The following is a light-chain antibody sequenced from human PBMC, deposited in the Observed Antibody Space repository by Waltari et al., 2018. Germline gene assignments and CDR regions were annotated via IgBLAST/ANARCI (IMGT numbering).Light chain of an antibody. CDR1: ASDVGAYDF. Sequence: QSALTQPASVSGSPGQSITISCSGTASDVGAYDFVSWYQQHPGKAPHLIIYEVSNRPSGISNRFSASKSGKTASLSISGLQAEDEADYYCSSYTTSSAPGVFGTGTRVTVL. CDR2: EVS. V-gene: IGLV2-14*01. CDR3: SSYTTSSAPGV. J-gene: IGLJ1*01.